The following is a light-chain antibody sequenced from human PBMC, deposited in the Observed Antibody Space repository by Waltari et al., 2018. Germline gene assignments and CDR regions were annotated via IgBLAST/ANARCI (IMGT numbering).Light chain of an antibody. Sequence: SYELTQPPSVSVSPGQTASITCSGDKLGAKSVCWYQQKPGQSPVVVMYQNKKRPSGIPERFSGSNAGNTATLTISGTQAADEADYYCQAWDNSFVLFGGGTKLTVL. CDR3: QAWDNSFVL. V-gene: IGLV3-1*01. CDR2: QNK. J-gene: IGLJ2*01. CDR1: KLGAKS.